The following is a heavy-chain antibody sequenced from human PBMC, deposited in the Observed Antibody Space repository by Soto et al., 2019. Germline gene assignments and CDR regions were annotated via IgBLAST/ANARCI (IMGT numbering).Heavy chain of an antibody. D-gene: IGHD6-13*01. CDR1: GGSISSGGYY. V-gene: IGHV4-61*08. CDR2: IYYSGST. Sequence: SETLSLTCTVSGGSISSGGYYWSWIRQHPGKGLEWIGYIYYSGSTNYNPSLKSRVTISVDTSKNQFSLKLSSVTAADTAVYYCARTTAAGNYFDYWGQGTLVTVSS. CDR3: ARTTAAGNYFDY. J-gene: IGHJ4*02.